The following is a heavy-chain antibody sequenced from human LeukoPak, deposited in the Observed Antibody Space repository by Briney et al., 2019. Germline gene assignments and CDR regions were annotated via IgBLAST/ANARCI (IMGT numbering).Heavy chain of an antibody. CDR1: GFTFSSYT. Sequence: GGSLRLSCAASGFTFSSYTMSWVRQAPGKGLEWVSAISGSGGSTYYADSVKGRFTISRDNSKNTLYLQMNSLRAEDTAVYYCATRSITMVRGVTFFDYWGQGTLVTVSS. V-gene: IGHV3-23*01. CDR3: ATRSITMVRGVTFFDY. J-gene: IGHJ4*02. D-gene: IGHD3-10*01. CDR2: ISGSGGST.